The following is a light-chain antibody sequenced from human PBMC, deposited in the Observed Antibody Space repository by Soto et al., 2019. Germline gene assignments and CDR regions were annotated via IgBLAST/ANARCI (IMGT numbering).Light chain of an antibody. J-gene: IGKJ5*01. CDR1: QSVSSN. CDR2: GES. Sequence: VMTQSPATLSVSPGERATLSCRASQSVSSNLAWYQQKTGQAPRILIYGESTRATGIPARFSGSGSGTEFTLTISRLQSEDFAVYYCQKYNNWPPTFGQGTRLEIK. CDR3: QKYNNWPPT. V-gene: IGKV3-15*01.